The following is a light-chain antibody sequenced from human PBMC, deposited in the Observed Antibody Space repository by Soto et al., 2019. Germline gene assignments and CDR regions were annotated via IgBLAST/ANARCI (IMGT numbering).Light chain of an antibody. CDR2: GNS. CDR3: QSYDISLHNYV. CDR1: SSNIGAGYD. V-gene: IGLV1-40*01. Sequence: SVLTQPPSVSGAPGQRVTISCTGSSSNIGAGYDVHWYQQLPGTAPKLLIYGNSNRPSGVPDRFSGSKSGTSASLAITRLQAEDEADYYCQSYDISLHNYVFGTGTKVTV. J-gene: IGLJ1*01.